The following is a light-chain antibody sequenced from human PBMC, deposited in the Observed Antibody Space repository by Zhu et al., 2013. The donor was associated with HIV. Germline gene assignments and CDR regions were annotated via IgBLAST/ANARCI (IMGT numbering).Light chain of an antibody. Sequence: LLLTQTPGTLSLSPGERATLSCRAGQAFDSGSLAWYQQKPGQPPRLLIFGASSRATGIPDRFSGSGSGTDFTLTISSLEPEDFVVYYCQQRSDWPLTFGGGTKVEIK. J-gene: IGKJ4*01. V-gene: IGKV3D-20*02. CDR2: GAS. CDR1: QAFDSGS. CDR3: QQRSDWPLT.